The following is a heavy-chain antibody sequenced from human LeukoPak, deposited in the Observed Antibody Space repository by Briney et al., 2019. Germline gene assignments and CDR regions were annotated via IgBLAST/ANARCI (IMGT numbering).Heavy chain of an antibody. V-gene: IGHV4-59*01. D-gene: IGHD6-19*01. CDR3: ARESKLYSSGWYPYYYYMDV. CDR2: IYYSGST. CDR1: GGSISSYY. J-gene: IGHJ6*03. Sequence: PSETLSLTCTVSGGSISSYYWSWIRQPPGKGLDWIGYIYYSGSTNYNPSLKSRVTISVDTSKNQFSLKLSSVTAADTAVYYCARESKLYSSGWYPYYYYMDVWGKGTTVTVPS.